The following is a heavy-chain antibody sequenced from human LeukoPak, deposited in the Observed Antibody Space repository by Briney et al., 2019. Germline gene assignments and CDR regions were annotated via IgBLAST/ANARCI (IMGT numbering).Heavy chain of an antibody. CDR2: ITSGSSNI. V-gene: IGHV3-48*02. CDR3: ARGGSRSPSPGDY. CDR1: GVTFSDYY. J-gene: IGHJ4*02. Sequence: GGSLRLSCVASGVTFSDYYLNWVRQAPGKGLEWVSYITSGSSNIYYADSVKGRFSISRDNAKNSLYLQMNSLRDEDTAVYYCARGGSRSPSPGDYWGQGTLVTVSS. D-gene: IGHD2-2*01.